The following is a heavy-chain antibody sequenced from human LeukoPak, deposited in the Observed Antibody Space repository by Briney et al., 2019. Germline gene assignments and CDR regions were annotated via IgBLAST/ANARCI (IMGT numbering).Heavy chain of an antibody. CDR2: INPNSGGT. CDR1: GYTFTSYY. Sequence: GASVKVSCKASGYTFTSYYMHWVRQAPGQGLEWMGWINPNSGGTNYAQKFQGRVTMTRDTSISTAYMELSRPRSDDTAVYYCARDAERWYLLNWFDPWGQGTLVTVSS. V-gene: IGHV1-2*02. J-gene: IGHJ5*02. CDR3: ARDAERWYLLNWFDP. D-gene: IGHD4-23*01.